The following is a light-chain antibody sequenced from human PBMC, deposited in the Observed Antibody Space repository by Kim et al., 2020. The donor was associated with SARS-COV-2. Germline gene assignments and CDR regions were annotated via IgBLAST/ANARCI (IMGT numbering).Light chain of an antibody. Sequence: LSPGEEAPLSCRASQSISSSYLGWYQQKPGQAPRLLIYGASSRATGIPDRFSGSGSGTDFTLTISRLEPEDFAVYYCQHYGSAPYSFGQGTKLEI. V-gene: IGKV3-20*01. CDR2: GAS. J-gene: IGKJ2*03. CDR3: QHYGSAPYS. CDR1: QSISSSY.